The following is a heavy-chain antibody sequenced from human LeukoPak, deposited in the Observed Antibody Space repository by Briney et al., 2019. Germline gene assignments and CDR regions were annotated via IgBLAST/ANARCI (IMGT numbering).Heavy chain of an antibody. J-gene: IGHJ4*02. V-gene: IGHV4-34*01. CDR1: GGSFSGYY. CDR3: ARGPSDYGDYLFDY. Sequence: KPSETLSLTCAVYGGSFSGYYWSLIRQPPGKGLEWIGEINHSGSTNYNPSLKSRVTISVDTSKNQFSLKLSSVTAADTAVYYCARGPSDYGDYLFDYWGQGTLVTVSS. D-gene: IGHD4-17*01. CDR2: INHSGST.